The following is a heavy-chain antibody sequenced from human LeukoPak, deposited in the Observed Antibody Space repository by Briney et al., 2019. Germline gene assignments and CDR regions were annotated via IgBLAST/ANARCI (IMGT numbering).Heavy chain of an antibody. CDR1: GFTFSDYY. CDR2: ISSSSSTI. D-gene: IGHD6-19*01. Sequence: GGSLRLSCAASGFTFSDYYMTWIRQAPGKGLEWVSYISSSSSTIYYADSVKGRLIISRDNAKNSLYLQMNSLRVEDTAVYYCASRGDSSGWYLQHWGRGTLVIVSS. J-gene: IGHJ1*01. CDR3: ASRGDSSGWYLQH. V-gene: IGHV3-11*04.